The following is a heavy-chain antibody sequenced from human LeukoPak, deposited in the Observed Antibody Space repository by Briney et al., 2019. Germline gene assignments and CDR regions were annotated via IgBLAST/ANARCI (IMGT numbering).Heavy chain of an antibody. CDR3: AKEEETWYYYDSSGADAFDI. Sequence: GGSLRLSCAASGFTFDDYGMSWVRQAPGKGLEWVSGINWNGGSTYYADSVKGRFTISRDNSKNTLYLQMNSLRAEDTAVYYCAKEEETWYYYDSSGADAFDIWGQGTMVTVSS. CDR1: GFTFDDYG. D-gene: IGHD3-22*01. J-gene: IGHJ3*02. CDR2: INWNGGST. V-gene: IGHV3-20*04.